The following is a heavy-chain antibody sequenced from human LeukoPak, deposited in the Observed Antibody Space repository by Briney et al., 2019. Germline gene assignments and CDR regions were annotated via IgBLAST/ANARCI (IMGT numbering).Heavy chain of an antibody. J-gene: IGHJ6*02. D-gene: IGHD6-13*01. V-gene: IGHV3-74*01. CDR3: ARPYSSSWYSYYYYYGMDV. Sequence: GGSLRLSCAASGFTFSSNWMHWVRQAPGKGLVWVSRINSDGGSTSYADSVKGRFTISRDNAKNSLYLQMNSLRAEDTAVYYCARPYSSSWYSYYYYYGMDVWGQGTTVTVSS. CDR1: GFTFSSNW. CDR2: INSDGGST.